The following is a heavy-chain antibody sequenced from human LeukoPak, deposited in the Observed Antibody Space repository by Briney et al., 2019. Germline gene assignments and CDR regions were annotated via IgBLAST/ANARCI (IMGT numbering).Heavy chain of an antibody. CDR2: ISSNGGST. D-gene: IGHD6-19*01. Sequence: PRGSLRLSCAASGFTFSIYAMHWVCQAPRKGLEYVSDISSNGGSTYYANSVKGRFTISRDNSKNTLYLQMGSLRTEDTAVYYCARDLVAGNYYYYGMDVWGQATTGTVSS. J-gene: IGHJ6*02. CDR1: GFTFSIYA. CDR3: ARDLVAGNYYYYGMDV. V-gene: IGHV3-64*01.